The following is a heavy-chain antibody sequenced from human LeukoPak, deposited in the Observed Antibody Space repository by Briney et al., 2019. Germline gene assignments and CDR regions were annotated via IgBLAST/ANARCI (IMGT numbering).Heavy chain of an antibody. D-gene: IGHD5-12*01. CDR2: ISAYNGNT. J-gene: IGHJ6*02. CDR1: GYTFTSYG. Sequence: ASVKVSCKASGYTFTSYGISWVRQAPGQGLEWMGWISAYNGNTNYAQKLQGRVTITTDTSTSTAYMELRSLRSDDTAVYYCARDQDIVATIPYYYGMDVWGQGTTVTVSS. V-gene: IGHV1-18*01. CDR3: ARDQDIVATIPYYYGMDV.